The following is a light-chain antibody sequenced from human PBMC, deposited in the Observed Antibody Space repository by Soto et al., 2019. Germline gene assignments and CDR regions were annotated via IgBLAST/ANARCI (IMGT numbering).Light chain of an antibody. CDR2: GAS. CDR3: QQSNNWPYT. Sequence: EIVMTHSPATLSVSPGERATLSCRASQSVRDNIAWYHQKPGQAPRLLIYGASTRATGIPARFSGSGSGTEFTLTINRLQSEDFALYFCQQSNNWPYTFGQGTKLEIK. J-gene: IGKJ2*01. V-gene: IGKV3-15*01. CDR1: QSVRDN.